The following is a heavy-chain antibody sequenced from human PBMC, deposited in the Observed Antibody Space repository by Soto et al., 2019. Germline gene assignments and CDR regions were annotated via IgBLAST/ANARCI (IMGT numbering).Heavy chain of an antibody. J-gene: IGHJ6*02. CDR1: GGSISSSNW. Sequence: QVQLQESGPGLVKPSGTLSLTCAVSGGSISSSNWWSWVRQPPGKGLEWIGEIYHSGSTNYNPSLKSRVTISVDKSKNQFALKLISVTAAVTAVYYCARVVGGYYYGMDVWGQGTTVTVSS. CDR3: ARVVGGYYYGMDV. CDR2: IYHSGST. V-gene: IGHV4-4*02. D-gene: IGHD2-2*01.